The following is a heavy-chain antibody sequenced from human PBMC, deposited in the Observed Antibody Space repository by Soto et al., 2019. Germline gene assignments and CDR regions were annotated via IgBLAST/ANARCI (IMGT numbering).Heavy chain of an antibody. CDR3: ARDLRGLRYFDWLPDYYYYGMDV. CDR2: ISAYNGNT. V-gene: IGHV1-18*01. Sequence: ASVKVSCKASGYTFTSYGISWVRQAPGQGLEWMGWISAYNGNTNYAQKLQGRVTMTTDTSTSTAYMELRSLRSDDTAVYYCARDLRGLRYFDWLPDYYYYGMDVWGQGTTVNVSS. J-gene: IGHJ6*02. CDR1: GYTFTSYG. D-gene: IGHD3-9*01.